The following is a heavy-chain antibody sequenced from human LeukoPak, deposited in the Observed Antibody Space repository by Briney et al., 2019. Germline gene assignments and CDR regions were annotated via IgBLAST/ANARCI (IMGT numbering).Heavy chain of an antibody. V-gene: IGHV3-7*01. CDR3: ARHVYGVYFDY. D-gene: IGHD4-17*01. CDR1: GFAFSSYS. CDR2: IKQDGSEK. Sequence: GGSLRLSCAASGFAFSSYSMTWVRQAPGKGLEWVANIKQDGSEKYYVDSVKGRFTISRDNAKNALYLQMNSLRAEDTAVYYCARHVYGVYFDYWGQGILVTVSS. J-gene: IGHJ4*02.